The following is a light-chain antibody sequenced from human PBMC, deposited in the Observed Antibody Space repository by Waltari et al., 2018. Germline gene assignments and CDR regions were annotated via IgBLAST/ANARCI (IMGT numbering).Light chain of an antibody. CDR1: SSDVGSYNL. V-gene: IGLV2-23*02. J-gene: IGLJ2*01. Sequence: QSALTQPASVSGSPGQSITISCTGTSSDVGSYNLVSWYQQHPGKAPKLMIYEVSKRPSGVSKRFFGSKSGNTASLTICGLQAEDEADYYCCSYAGSSTFDVVFGGGTKLTVL. CDR2: EVS. CDR3: CSYAGSSTFDVV.